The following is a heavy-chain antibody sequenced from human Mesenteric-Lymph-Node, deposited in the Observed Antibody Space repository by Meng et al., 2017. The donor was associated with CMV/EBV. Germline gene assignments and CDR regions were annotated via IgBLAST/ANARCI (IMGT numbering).Heavy chain of an antibody. Sequence: GESLKISCAVSGFTFSEYEMNWVRQAPGKGLEWVSYSSRSGSTVYYADSVMGRLTISRDNAKKSLFLKMNSLRAEDTAVYYCARAADNDYWGQGTLVTVSS. CDR2: SSRSGSTV. CDR3: ARAADNDY. CDR1: GFTFSEYE. V-gene: IGHV3-48*03. J-gene: IGHJ4*02. D-gene: IGHD2-2*01.